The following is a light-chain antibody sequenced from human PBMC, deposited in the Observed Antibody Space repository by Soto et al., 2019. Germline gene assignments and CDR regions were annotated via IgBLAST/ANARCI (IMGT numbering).Light chain of an antibody. CDR1: QTISSW. Sequence: DIQMTQSPSTLSGSVGDRVTITCRASQTISSWLAWYQQKPGKAPKLLIHKASTLKSGVPSRFSGSGSGTEFTLTISSLQPDDFATYYCQQYNSYPWTFGQGTKVDI. J-gene: IGKJ1*01. V-gene: IGKV1-5*03. CDR3: QQYNSYPWT. CDR2: KAS.